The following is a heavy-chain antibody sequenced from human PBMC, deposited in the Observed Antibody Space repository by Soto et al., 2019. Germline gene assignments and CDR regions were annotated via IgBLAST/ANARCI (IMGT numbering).Heavy chain of an antibody. D-gene: IGHD3-3*01. V-gene: IGHV3-53*01. Sequence: GGSLRLSCAASGFTVSSNYMSWVRQAPGKGLEWVSVIYSGGSTYYADSVKGRFTISRDNSKNTLYLQMNSLRAEDTAVYYCASPGLLEWDPNYYGMDVWGQGTTVTVSS. CDR1: GFTVSSNY. CDR3: ASPGLLEWDPNYYGMDV. CDR2: IYSGGST. J-gene: IGHJ6*02.